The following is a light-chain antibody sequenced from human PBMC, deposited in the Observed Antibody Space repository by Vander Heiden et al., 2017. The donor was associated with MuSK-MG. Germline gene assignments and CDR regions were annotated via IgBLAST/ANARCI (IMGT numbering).Light chain of an antibody. CDR3: ATWDNSLNAYV. V-gene: IGLV1-51*01. CDR2: YNI. Sequence: QSVLTQPPSVSAAPGEKVIISCSGSSSNIGRKYVSWYQQLPGIAPKLLIYYNIERPSGIPERFPGSKAGKSATLGIPGLQTGDEADYFCATWDNSLNAYVFGPGTKVTVL. CDR1: SSNIGRKY. J-gene: IGLJ1*01.